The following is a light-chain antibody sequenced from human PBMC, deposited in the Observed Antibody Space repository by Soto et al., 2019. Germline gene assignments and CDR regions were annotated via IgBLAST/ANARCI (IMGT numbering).Light chain of an antibody. V-gene: IGKV3-20*01. CDR3: QQYGSSPWT. CDR2: GAS. Sequence: EIVLTQSPGTLYLSPGERATLSCRASQSVSSSYLAWYQQKPGQAPRPLIYGASSRAIGIPDWFSGSGSGTDWTLTISRLEPEDLAVYCCQQYGSSPWTFGQGTKVEIK. CDR1: QSVSSSY. J-gene: IGKJ1*01.